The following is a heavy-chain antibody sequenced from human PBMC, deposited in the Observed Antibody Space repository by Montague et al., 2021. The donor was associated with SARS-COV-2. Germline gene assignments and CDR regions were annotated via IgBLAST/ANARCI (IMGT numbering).Heavy chain of an antibody. CDR3: ARGRPVRGTLRHFGWPPFGAIDI. J-gene: IGHJ3*02. Sequence: SETLSLTCAVYRGSFSGFFWTWIRQAPGKGLEWIGEITDEGKTNYSPSLKARVAMSVDKSKNHISLALRSVTAADTAVYYCARGRPVRGTLRHFGWPPFGAIDIWGQGTLVTVSS. CDR2: ITDEGKT. D-gene: IGHD3-16*01. V-gene: IGHV4-34*01. CDR1: RGSFSGFF.